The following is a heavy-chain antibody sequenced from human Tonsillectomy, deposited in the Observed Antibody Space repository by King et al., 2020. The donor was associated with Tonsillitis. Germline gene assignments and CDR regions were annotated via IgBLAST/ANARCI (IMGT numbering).Heavy chain of an antibody. CDR1: GGSISTFY. V-gene: IGHV4-59*12. Sequence: QLQESGPGLVKPSETLSLTCTVSGGSISTFYWSWIRQPPGKGLEWIGYIYYSGSTNYNPSLKSRVTISVDTSKNQFSLKLSSVTAADTAVYYCARSPEWFRGGAIYHHYYGMDVWGQGTTVTVS. J-gene: IGHJ6*02. CDR2: IYYSGST. CDR3: ARSPEWFRGGAIYHHYYGMDV. D-gene: IGHD3-3*01.